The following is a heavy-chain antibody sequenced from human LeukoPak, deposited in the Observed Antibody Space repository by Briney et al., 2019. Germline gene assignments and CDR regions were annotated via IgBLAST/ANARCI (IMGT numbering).Heavy chain of an antibody. CDR3: AKEGATLYYYYYGMDV. D-gene: IGHD5-12*01. Sequence: GGSLRLSCAASGFTFSDYYMSWIRQAPGKGLEWVAVISYDGSNKYYADSVKGRFTISRDNSKNTLYLQMNSLRAEDTAVYYCAKEGATLYYYYYGMDVWGQGTTVTVSS. CDR2: ISYDGSNK. CDR1: GFTFSDYY. V-gene: IGHV3-30*18. J-gene: IGHJ6*02.